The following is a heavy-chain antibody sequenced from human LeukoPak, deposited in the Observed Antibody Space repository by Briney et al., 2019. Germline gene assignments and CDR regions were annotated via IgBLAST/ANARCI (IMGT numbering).Heavy chain of an antibody. CDR3: ARGGIGTNWFDP. CDR2: MNPNSGNT. CDR1: GYTFTRYD. J-gene: IGHJ5*02. D-gene: IGHD6-13*01. V-gene: IGHV1-8*01. Sequence: LGASVKVSCKASGYTFTRYDINWVRQATGQGLEWMGWMNPNSGNTGYAQKFQGRVTMTRNTSISTAYMELSSLRSEDTAVYYCARGGIGTNWFDPWGQGTLVTVSS.